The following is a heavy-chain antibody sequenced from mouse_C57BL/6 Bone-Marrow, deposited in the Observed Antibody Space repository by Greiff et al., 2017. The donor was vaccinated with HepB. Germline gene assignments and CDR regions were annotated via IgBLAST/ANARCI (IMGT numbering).Heavy chain of an antibody. D-gene: IGHD2-3*01. J-gene: IGHJ2*01. CDR1: GFSLTSYG. CDR3: ARNDGYYFDY. CDR2: IWSGGST. Sequence: VQVVESGPGLVQPSQSLSITCTVSGFSLTSYGVHWVRQSPGKGLEWLGVIWSGGSTDYNAAFISRLSISKDNSKSKVFFKMNSLQADDTAIYYCARNDGYYFDYWGQGTTLTVSS. V-gene: IGHV2-2*01.